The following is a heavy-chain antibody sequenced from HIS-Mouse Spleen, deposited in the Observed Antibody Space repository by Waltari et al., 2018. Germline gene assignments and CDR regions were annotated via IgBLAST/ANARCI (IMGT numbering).Heavy chain of an antibody. CDR2: IYYSGAT. Sequence: QLQLQESGPGLVKPSETLSLTCTVSGGSISSSSYYWGWIRQPPGKGLEWIGSIYYSGATDYDPALKSRVTRSVDTSKNQFSLKLGSVTAADTAVYYCAREIPYSSSWYDWYFDLWGRGTLVTVSS. CDR3: AREIPYSSSWYDWYFDL. CDR1: GGSISSSSYY. V-gene: IGHV4-39*07. D-gene: IGHD6-13*01. J-gene: IGHJ2*01.